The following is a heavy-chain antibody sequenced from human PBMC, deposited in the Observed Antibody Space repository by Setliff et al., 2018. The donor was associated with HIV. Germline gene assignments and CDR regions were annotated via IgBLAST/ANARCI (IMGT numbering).Heavy chain of an antibody. CDR1: GGSISSYY. CDR2: INHSGST. V-gene: IGHV4-59*08. Sequence: LSLTCTVSGGSISSYYWSWIRQPPGKGLEWIGEINHSGSTNYNPSLKSRVTLAVDTSKNQFSLKLNSVTAADTAIYYCARAGMGALRSLFDYWGQGTLVTVSS. J-gene: IGHJ4*02. CDR3: ARAGMGALRSLFDY. D-gene: IGHD1-26*01.